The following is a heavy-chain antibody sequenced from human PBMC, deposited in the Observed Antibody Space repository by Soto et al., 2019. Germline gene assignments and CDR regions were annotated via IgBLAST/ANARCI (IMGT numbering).Heavy chain of an antibody. Sequence: PGGSLRLSCVASGFSVDNIFMSWVRQAPGKGLQWVSTISDDGRTYYADSVKGRFSLSRDKSRNTLYLQMNRLRVEDTAVYYCSRDHSSGGYDYRGLGSLVTVSS. D-gene: IGHD2-8*02. J-gene: IGHJ4*02. CDR2: ISDDGRT. CDR1: GFSVDNIF. CDR3: SRDHSSGGYDY. V-gene: IGHV3-53*01.